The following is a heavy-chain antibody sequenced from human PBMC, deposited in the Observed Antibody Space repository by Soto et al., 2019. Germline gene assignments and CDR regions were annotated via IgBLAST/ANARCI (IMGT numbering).Heavy chain of an antibody. D-gene: IGHD3-3*01. Sequence: GGSLRLSCAASRLTFSDYWMSWVRQTPGKGLEWVANIKQDGSEKYYVDSVRGRFTISRDNAKNSVYLQMNSLRAEDAAVYYCARFTSWSYFYGLDVWGQGTTVTVSS. CDR1: RLTFSDYW. J-gene: IGHJ6*02. CDR2: IKQDGSEK. CDR3: ARFTSWSYFYGLDV. V-gene: IGHV3-7*03.